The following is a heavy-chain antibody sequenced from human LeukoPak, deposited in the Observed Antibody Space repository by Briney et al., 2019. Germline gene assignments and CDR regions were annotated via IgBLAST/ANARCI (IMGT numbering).Heavy chain of an antibody. J-gene: IGHJ6*03. D-gene: IGHD2-15*01. CDR1: GYTFTGYY. Sequence: ASVKVSCKASGYTFTGYYMHWVRQAPGQGLEWMGRINPNSGGTNYAQKFQGRVTMTRETSISTAYMELSRLRSDDTAVYYCARGGFKDYYYMDVWGKGTTVTVSS. CDR2: INPNSGGT. V-gene: IGHV1-2*06. CDR3: ARGGFKDYYYMDV.